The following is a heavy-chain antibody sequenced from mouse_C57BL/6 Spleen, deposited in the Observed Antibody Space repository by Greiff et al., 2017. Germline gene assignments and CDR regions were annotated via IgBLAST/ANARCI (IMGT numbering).Heavy chain of an antibody. D-gene: IGHD2-1*01. Sequence: QVQLQQPGAELVRPGSSVKLSCKASGYTFTSYWMDWVKQRPGQGLEWIGKIYPSDGETNYNQKFKDKATLTVDKSSSTAYMQLSSLTSEDSAVYYCASGDTILTGEDYWGQGTTLTVSS. CDR3: ASGDTILTGEDY. CDR1: GYTFTSYW. CDR2: IYPSDGET. J-gene: IGHJ2*01. V-gene: IGHV1-61*01.